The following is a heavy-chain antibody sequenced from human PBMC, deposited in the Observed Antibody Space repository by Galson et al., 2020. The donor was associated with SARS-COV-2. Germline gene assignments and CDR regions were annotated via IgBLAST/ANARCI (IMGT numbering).Heavy chain of an antibody. CDR2: TYLSGST. CDR1: GGSISSSIYS. J-gene: IGHJ3*02. Sequence: ETSETLSLTCAVSGGSISSSIYSWSWIRQPPGKDLEWIGYTYLSGSTYYNPSLKSRVTISLDTSKNRFSLNLTSVTAADTAVYYCARGLPGAFDIWGRGTMVTVSS. V-gene: IGHV4-30-2*01. CDR3: ARGLPGAFDI.